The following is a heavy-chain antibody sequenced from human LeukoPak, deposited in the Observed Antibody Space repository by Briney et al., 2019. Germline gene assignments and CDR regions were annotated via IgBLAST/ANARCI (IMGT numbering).Heavy chain of an antibody. CDR3: ARQPVEVAATVTKREYYYYYYMDV. J-gene: IGHJ6*03. Sequence: GGSLRLSCAASGFTFSSYSMNWVRQAPGKGLEWVSSISSSSSYIYYADSVKGRFTISRDNAKNSLYLQMNSLRAEDTAVYYCARQPVEVAATVTKREYYYYYYMDVWGKGTTVTISS. V-gene: IGHV3-21*01. CDR2: ISSSSSYI. D-gene: IGHD6-13*01. CDR1: GFTFSSYS.